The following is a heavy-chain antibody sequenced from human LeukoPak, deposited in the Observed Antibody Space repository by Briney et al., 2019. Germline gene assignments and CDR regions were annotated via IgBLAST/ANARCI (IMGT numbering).Heavy chain of an antibody. CDR1: GFTFSNHA. CDR2: IWYDGSNK. V-gene: IGHV3-33*01. J-gene: IGHJ6*02. Sequence: GGSLRLSCAVSGFTFSNHAMHWVRQAPGKGLEWVAVIWYDGSNKYYADSVKGRFTISRDNSKNTLYLQMNSLRAEDTAVYYCARSRGAAAIQDYGMDVWGQGTTVTVSS. D-gene: IGHD2-2*01. CDR3: ARSRGAAAIQDYGMDV.